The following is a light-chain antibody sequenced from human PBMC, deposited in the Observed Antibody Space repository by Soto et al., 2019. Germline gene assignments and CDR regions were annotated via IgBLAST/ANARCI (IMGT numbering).Light chain of an antibody. CDR3: QSYDTSTVV. J-gene: IGLJ2*01. CDR1: SGSIASNS. V-gene: IGLV6-57*04. CDR2: EDN. Sequence: NFMLTQPHSVSESPGKTVTISCTRSSGSIASNSVQWYQQRPGSAPTTVIYEDNQRPSGVPDRFSGSTDGSSNSASLTISGLQTEDEADYYCQSYDTSTVVFGGGTNATVL.